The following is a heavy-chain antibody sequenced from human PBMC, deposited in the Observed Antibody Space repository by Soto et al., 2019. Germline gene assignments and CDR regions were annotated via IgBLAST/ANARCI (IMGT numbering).Heavy chain of an antibody. CDR1: VFTFSSYW. J-gene: IGHJ4*02. CDR2: INQDGSEK. V-gene: IGHV3-7*01. CDR3: ARSLDY. Sequence: WWSLRLSCSASVFTFSSYWMDWVRQAPGKGLEWVANINQDGSEKSYVDSVKGRFTISRDNAKNSLYLQMSSLTAEDSALYYCARSLDYWGQGTRVTVSS.